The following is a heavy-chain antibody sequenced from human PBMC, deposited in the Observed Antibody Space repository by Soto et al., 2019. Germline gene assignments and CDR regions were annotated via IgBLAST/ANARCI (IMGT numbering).Heavy chain of an antibody. V-gene: IGHV3-23*01. Sequence: GCPGLSRAAPGITLSSYSLNLGPPAPGKVLEWVSGILAGGTTYSADSVKGRFTISRDHSQNSVFLQMSRLRDEATAVYYCAKDRQPDGIWTFDFWGQGTLVTVSS. J-gene: IGHJ4*02. CDR2: ILAGGTT. CDR3: AKDRQPDGIWTFDF. CDR1: GITLSSYS. D-gene: IGHD3-9*01.